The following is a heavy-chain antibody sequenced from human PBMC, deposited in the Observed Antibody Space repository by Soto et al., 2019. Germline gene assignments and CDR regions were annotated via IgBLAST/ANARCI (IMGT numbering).Heavy chain of an antibody. CDR2: ISGRGGST. D-gene: IGHD4-17*01. J-gene: IGHJ4*02. CDR1: GFTFSSYA. CDR3: AKDFNDYGDYLIYFDY. V-gene: IGHV3-23*01. Sequence: PGGSLRLSCAASGFTFSSYAMSWVRQAPGKGLEWVSAISGRGGSTYYADSVKGRFTISRDNSKNTLYLQMNSLRAEDTAVYYCAKDFNDYGDYLIYFDYWGQGTLVTVSS.